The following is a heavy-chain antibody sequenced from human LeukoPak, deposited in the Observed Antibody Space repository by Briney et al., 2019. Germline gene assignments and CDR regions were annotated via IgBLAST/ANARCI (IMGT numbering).Heavy chain of an antibody. D-gene: IGHD2-8*01. CDR3: ARKAYALDV. Sequence: PRGSLRLSCAPSGFIFSSYWMSWVRQAPGKGLEWVANIKQDGSERYYVDSVKGRFTISRDNAKNSLYLQMNSLRAEDTAVYYCARKAYALDVWGKGTTVTVSS. CDR1: GFIFSSYW. V-gene: IGHV3-7*03. J-gene: IGHJ6*04. CDR2: IKQDGSER.